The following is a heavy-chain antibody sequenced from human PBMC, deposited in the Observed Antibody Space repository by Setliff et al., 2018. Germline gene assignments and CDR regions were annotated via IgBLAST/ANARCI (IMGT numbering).Heavy chain of an antibody. Sequence: GASVKVSCKASGYTFSHSGITWVRQAPGQGLEWMGWISVYTGNTNYAQKLQGRVTMTTDATTNTAYMELRGLTSDDTAVYYCSRSVRYCSKTTCQTASGAEVWGQGTLVTVSS. CDR1: GYTFSHSG. V-gene: IGHV1-18*01. CDR2: ISVYTGNT. D-gene: IGHD2-8*01. J-gene: IGHJ4*02. CDR3: SRSVRYCSKTTCQTASGAEV.